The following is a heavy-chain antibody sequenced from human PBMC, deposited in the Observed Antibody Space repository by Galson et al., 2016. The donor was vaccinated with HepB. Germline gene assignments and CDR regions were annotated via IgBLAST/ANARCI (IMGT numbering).Heavy chain of an antibody. D-gene: IGHD1-7*01. J-gene: IGHJ4*02. CDR2: IIPIFRTA. CDR3: AREIGGTSYFEY. CDR1: GGTFSNNA. V-gene: IGHV1-69*13. Sequence: SVKVSCKASGGTFSNNAISWVRQAPGQGLEWMGGIIPIFRTARYAQKFQGRVTITADESTRTGYMELSSLRYEDTAEYFCAREIGGTSYFEYWGQGTLVTVSS.